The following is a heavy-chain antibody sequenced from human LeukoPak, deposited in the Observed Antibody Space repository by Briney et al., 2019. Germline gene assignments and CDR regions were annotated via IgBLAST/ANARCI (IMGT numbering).Heavy chain of an antibody. CDR2: MNPNRGNT. V-gene: IGHV1-8*01. CDR3: ARGRWYYDILTGDPNDYYYYGMDV. CDR1: GYTFTSYD. J-gene: IGHJ6*02. D-gene: IGHD3-9*01. Sequence: GASVNLSCTVSGYTFTSYDMNWVRQAPGQGLEWMGWMNPNRGNTGYAQKFQGRVPMTRNTSISTVYMELSGLRSEDTAVYYCARGRWYYDILTGDPNDYYYYGMDVWGQGTTVTVSS.